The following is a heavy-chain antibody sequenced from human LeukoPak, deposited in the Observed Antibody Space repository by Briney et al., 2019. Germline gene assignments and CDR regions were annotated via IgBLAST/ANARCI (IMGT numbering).Heavy chain of an antibody. CDR3: AREYDFWSGSNYYFDH. V-gene: IGHV3-7*01. CDR2: IKQDGSEK. CDR1: GFTFSSYW. D-gene: IGHD3-3*01. Sequence: PGGSLRLSCAVSGFTFSSYWMSWVRQAPGKGLEWVANIKQDGSEKYYVDSVKGRVTISRDNAKDSLYLQMNSLRAEDTAVYYCAREYDFWSGSNYYFDHWGQGTLVTVSS. J-gene: IGHJ4*02.